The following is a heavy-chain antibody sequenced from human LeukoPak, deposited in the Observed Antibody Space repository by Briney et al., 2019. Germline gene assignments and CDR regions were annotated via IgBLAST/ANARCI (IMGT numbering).Heavy chain of an antibody. CDR1: GGSFSGYY. CDR2: INHSGST. Sequence: SETLSLTCAVYGGSFSGYYWSWIRQPPGKGLEWIGEINHSGSTNYNPSLKSRVTISVDTSKNQFSLKLSSVTAADTAMYYCARTAGGGYFDYWGQGTLVTVSS. D-gene: IGHD3-16*01. V-gene: IGHV4-34*01. CDR3: ARTAGGGYFDY. J-gene: IGHJ4*02.